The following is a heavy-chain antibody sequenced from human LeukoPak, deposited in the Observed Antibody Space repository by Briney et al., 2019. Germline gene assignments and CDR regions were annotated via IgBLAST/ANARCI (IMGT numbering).Heavy chain of an antibody. Sequence: ASETLSLTCTVSGGSISSSSYYWGWIRQPPGKGLEWIGSIYYSGSTYYNPSLKSRVTISVDTSKNQFSLKLSSVTAADTAVYYCAREDYGDFVSNFDYWGQGTLVTVSS. CDR1: GGSISSSSYY. J-gene: IGHJ4*02. CDR2: IYYSGST. CDR3: AREDYGDFVSNFDY. D-gene: IGHD4-17*01. V-gene: IGHV4-39*07.